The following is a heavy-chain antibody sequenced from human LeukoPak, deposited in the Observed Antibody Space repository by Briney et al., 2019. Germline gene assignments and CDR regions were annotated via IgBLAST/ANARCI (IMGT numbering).Heavy chain of an antibody. CDR2: INPNSGGT. V-gene: IGHV1-2*02. Sequence: ASVKVSCKASGYTFTGYYMHWVRQAPGQGLEWMGWINPNSGGTNYAQKFQGRVTMTRDTSISTAYMELSRLRSDDTAVYYCARWGGWGYYYYYMDVWGKGTTVTVSS. J-gene: IGHJ6*03. D-gene: IGHD5-12*01. CDR1: GYTFTGYY. CDR3: ARWGGWGYYYYYMDV.